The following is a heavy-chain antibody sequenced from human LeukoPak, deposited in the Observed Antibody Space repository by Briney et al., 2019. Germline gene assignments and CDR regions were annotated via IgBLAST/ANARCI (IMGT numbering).Heavy chain of an antibody. J-gene: IGHJ4*02. CDR1: GYTFTNHG. D-gene: IGHD6-13*01. CDR3: ARTYSSYFSSSEFDY. V-gene: IGHV1-18*01. Sequence: ASVKVSCKASGYTFTNHGITWVRQAPGRGPEWMGWISAYNGNTNYAQHLQGRVTMTTDTSTTTAYMEPRSLTSADTAVYYCARTYSSYFSSSEFDYWGQGTLVTVSS. CDR2: ISAYNGNT.